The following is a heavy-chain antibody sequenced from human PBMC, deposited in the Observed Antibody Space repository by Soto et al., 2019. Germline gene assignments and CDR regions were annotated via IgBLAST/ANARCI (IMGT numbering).Heavy chain of an antibody. D-gene: IGHD3-9*01. V-gene: IGHV3-33*01. CDR3: AREQSYDILTGNYYYGMDV. J-gene: IGHJ6*02. CDR1: GFTFSSYG. CDR2: IWYDGSNK. Sequence: QVQLVESGGGVVQPGRSLRLSCAASGFTFSSYGMHWVRQAPGKGLEWVAVIWYDGSNKYYADSVKGRFTISRDNSKNTLYLQMNSLRAEDTAVYYCAREQSYDILTGNYYYGMDVWGQGTTVTVSS.